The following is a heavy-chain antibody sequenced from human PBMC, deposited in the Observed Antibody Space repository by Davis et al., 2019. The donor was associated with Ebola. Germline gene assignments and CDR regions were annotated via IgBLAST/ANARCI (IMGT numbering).Heavy chain of an antibody. J-gene: IGHJ4*02. CDR2: IYIDGNT. D-gene: IGHD3-10*01. V-gene: IGHV3-53*01. Sequence: GGSLRLSCAASGFTVSSYYMSWVRQAPGKGLEWVSVIYIDGNTYYADSVKGRFTISRDNSKNTLYLQMNSLRAEDTAVYYCAKSSPHGSGSYPDYWGQGTLVTVSS. CDR3: AKSSPHGSGSYPDY. CDR1: GFTVSSYY.